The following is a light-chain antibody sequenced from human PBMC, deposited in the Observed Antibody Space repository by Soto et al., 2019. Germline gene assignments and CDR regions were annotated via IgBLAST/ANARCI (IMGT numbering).Light chain of an antibody. CDR3: QQRSNWPPRHT. V-gene: IGKV3-11*01. CDR1: QSVSSY. CDR2: DAS. Sequence: EIVLTQSPATLSLSPGERATLSCRAGQSVSSYLAWYQQKPGQAPRLLIYDASNRATGIPARFSGSGSGTDFSLTISSLEPEDFAVYYCQQRSNWPPRHTFGGGTKVEIK. J-gene: IGKJ4*01.